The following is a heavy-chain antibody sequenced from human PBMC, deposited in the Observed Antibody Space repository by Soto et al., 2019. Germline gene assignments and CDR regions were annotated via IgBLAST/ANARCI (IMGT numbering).Heavy chain of an antibody. Sequence: SETLSLTCAVSGGSISSGAYSWSWIRQPPGKGLEWIGYIYHSGSTYYNPSLKSRVTISVDRSKNQFSLKLNSVTAADTAVYFCARVIAATDTISVWFDPWGQGTLVTVSS. V-gene: IGHV4-30-2*01. CDR3: ARVIAATDTISVWFDP. J-gene: IGHJ5*02. CDR1: GGSISSGAYS. D-gene: IGHD6-13*01. CDR2: IYHSGST.